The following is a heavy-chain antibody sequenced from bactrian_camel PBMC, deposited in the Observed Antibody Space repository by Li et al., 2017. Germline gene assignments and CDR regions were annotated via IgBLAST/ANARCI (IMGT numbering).Heavy chain of an antibody. CDR1: GFIFGDYT. CDR2: INSSGGNR. D-gene: IGHD7*01. V-gene: IGHV3S40*01. Sequence: PLVESGGDLVQPGGSLRVSCVGTGFIFGDYTITWVRQAPGKALEWISDINSSGGNRNYADSVKGRFTISQDKGKNTVYLLMNSLKPDDSGAYYCAYESGTTPDLCRRRGPGGYFGQGTQVTVS. J-gene: IGHJ4*01.